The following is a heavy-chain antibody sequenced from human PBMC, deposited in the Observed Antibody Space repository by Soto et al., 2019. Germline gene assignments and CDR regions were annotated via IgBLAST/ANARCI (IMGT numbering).Heavy chain of an antibody. D-gene: IGHD2-21*01. CDR3: AKLAYCATMDCPTFAY. CDR1: GFTFSSYG. J-gene: IGHJ4*02. V-gene: IGHV3-23*01. CDR2: ISPTGGST. Sequence: GGSLRLSCAASGFTFSSYGMSWVRQAPGKELEWASGISPTGGSTYYADSVKGRFTISRDNSKSTLYLQMDSPRAEDTAIYYCAKLAYCATMDCPTFAYWGQGALVTVSS.